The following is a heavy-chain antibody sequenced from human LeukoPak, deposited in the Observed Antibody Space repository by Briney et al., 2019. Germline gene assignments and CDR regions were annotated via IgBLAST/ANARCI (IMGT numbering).Heavy chain of an antibody. CDR1: VGSVSSGSYY. V-gene: IGHV4-61*01. D-gene: IGHD6-13*01. CDR3: ARGVRIAAAGSFFDY. Sequence: SETLSLTCTISVGSVSSGSYYWSWIRQPPGKGLEWIGYIYYTGNTNYNPSLKSRVTISVDTSKSQFSLKLNSVTAADTAVYYCARGVRIAAAGSFFDYWGQGTLVTVSS. CDR2: IYYTGNT. J-gene: IGHJ4*02.